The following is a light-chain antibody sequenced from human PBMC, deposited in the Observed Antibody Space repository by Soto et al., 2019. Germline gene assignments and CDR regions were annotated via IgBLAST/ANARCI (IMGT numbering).Light chain of an antibody. CDR1: DSDIGRYDY. J-gene: IGLJ1*01. CDR3: CSYVGATTYV. CDR2: DVS. Sequence: QSALTQPRSVAGSPGQSVTISCTGTDSDIGRYDYVSWYQQHPGKAPKLLIYDVSQRPSGVPDRFSGSKSGNTASLTISGLQTDDEADYYCCSYVGATTYVFGSGTKLTVL. V-gene: IGLV2-11*01.